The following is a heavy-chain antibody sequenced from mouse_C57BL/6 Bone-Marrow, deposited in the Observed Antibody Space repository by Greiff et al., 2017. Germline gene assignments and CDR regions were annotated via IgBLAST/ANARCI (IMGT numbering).Heavy chain of an antibody. Sequence: EVHLVESEGGLVQPGSSMKLSCTASGFTFSDYYMAWVRQVPEKGLEWVANINYDGSSTYYLDSLKSRFIISRDNAKNILYLQMSSLKSEDTATXYCARDSGSSYWYFDVWGTGTTVTVSS. CDR2: INYDGSST. V-gene: IGHV5-16*01. J-gene: IGHJ1*03. D-gene: IGHD1-1*01. CDR3: ARDSGSSYWYFDV. CDR1: GFTFSDYY.